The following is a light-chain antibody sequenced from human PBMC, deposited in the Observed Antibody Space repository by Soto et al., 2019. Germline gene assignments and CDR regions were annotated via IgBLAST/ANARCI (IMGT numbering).Light chain of an antibody. CDR2: KAS. CDR1: QSISSW. V-gene: IGKV1-5*03. CDR3: QQYNSSPT. Sequence: DIQMTQSPSTLSASVGDRVNITCRASQSISSWLAWYQQKPGQAPKLLIYKASSLESGVPSRFSGSGSGTEFTLTISSLQPDDFATYYCQQYNSSPTFGQGTKVEIK. J-gene: IGKJ1*01.